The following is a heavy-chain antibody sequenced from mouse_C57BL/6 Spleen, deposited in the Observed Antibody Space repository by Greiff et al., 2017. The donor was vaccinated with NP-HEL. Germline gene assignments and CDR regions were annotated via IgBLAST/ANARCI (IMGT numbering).Heavy chain of an antibody. J-gene: IGHJ4*01. Sequence: VKLQQPGAELVRPGSSVKLSCKASGYTFTSYWMHWVKQRPIQGLEWIGNIDPSDSETHYNQKFKDKATLTVDKSSSTAYMQLSSLTSEDSAVYYCARFSLYDYDGEGYWGQGTSVTVSS. V-gene: IGHV1-52*01. CDR2: IDPSDSET. CDR1: GYTFTSYW. D-gene: IGHD2-4*01. CDR3: ARFSLYDYDGEGY.